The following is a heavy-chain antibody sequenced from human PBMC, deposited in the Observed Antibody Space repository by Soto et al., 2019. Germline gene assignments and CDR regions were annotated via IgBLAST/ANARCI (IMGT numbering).Heavy chain of an antibody. CDR1: GGSISSSSYY. V-gene: IGHV4-61*01. CDR3: ARDRVPNSSGWSGAFDI. Sequence: SETLSLTCTVSGGSISSSSYYWGWIRQPPGKGLEWIGYIYYSGSTNYNPSLKSRVTISVDTSKNQFSLKLSSVTAADTAVYYCARDRVPNSSGWSGAFDIWGQGTMVTVSS. D-gene: IGHD6-19*01. J-gene: IGHJ3*02. CDR2: IYYSGST.